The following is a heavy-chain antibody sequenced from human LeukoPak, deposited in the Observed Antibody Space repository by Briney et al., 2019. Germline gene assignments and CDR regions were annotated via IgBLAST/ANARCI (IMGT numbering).Heavy chain of an antibody. CDR1: GYTFTGYY. Sequence: ASVEVSCKASGYTFTGYYMHWVRQAPGQGLEWMGWINPNSGGTNYAQKFQGRVTMTRDTSISTAYMELSRLRSDDTAVYYCARVGATLHDAFDIWGQGTMVTVSS. D-gene: IGHD1-26*01. CDR3: ARVGATLHDAFDI. CDR2: INPNSGGT. V-gene: IGHV1-2*02. J-gene: IGHJ3*02.